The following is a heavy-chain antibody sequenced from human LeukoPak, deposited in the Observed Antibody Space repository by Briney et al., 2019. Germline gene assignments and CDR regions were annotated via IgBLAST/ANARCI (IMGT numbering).Heavy chain of an antibody. CDR3: AREGRALRPDY. CDR2: INTDGSII. J-gene: IGHJ4*02. Sequence: GGSLRLSCAASGFFLSNYRMNWVRQAPGKGLVWVSRINTDGSIIDYADSVKGRFTISRDNAKNTLYLQMNSLRAEDTAVYYCAREGRALRPDYWGQGTLVTVSS. CDR1: GFFLSNYR. V-gene: IGHV3-74*01. D-gene: IGHD4-17*01.